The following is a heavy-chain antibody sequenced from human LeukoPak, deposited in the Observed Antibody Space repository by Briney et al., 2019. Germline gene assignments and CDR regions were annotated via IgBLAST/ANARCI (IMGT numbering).Heavy chain of an antibody. Sequence: GASVKVSCKASGYTFSSFDINWVRQAPGQGLEWMGWMNPNSGNSGFAQKFQGRVIMTRNTSIATAYMEVTNLRFDDTAVYYCVDPDMWGQGTLVTVSS. CDR3: VDPDM. CDR1: GYTFSSFD. CDR2: MNPNSGNS. V-gene: IGHV1-8*01. D-gene: IGHD2-15*01. J-gene: IGHJ1*01.